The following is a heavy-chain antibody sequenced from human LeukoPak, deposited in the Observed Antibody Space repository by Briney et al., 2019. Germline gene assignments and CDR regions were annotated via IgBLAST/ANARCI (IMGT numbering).Heavy chain of an antibody. CDR3: ARNWFDP. V-gene: IGHV3-53*05. CDR2: IYSGGST. J-gene: IGHJ5*02. Sequence: PGGSLRLSCAASGFTVSSDYMSWVRQAPGKGLEWVSVIYSGGSTYYADSVKGRFTISRDKSKNTVYLQMNSLIFEDTAMYYCARNWFDPWGQGTLVTVSS. CDR1: GFTVSSDY.